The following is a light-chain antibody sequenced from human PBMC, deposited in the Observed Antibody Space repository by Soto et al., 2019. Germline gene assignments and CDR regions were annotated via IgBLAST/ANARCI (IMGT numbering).Light chain of an antibody. CDR2: DAS. CDR3: QQYSHLIT. J-gene: IGKJ5*01. CDR1: QGIKND. Sequence: DRQISQSPSSPSATVGDSVTIACRASQGIKNDLSWYQQKPGKAPKRLIYDASSLQSGVPSRFSGSGSGTDFTLTISSLQPEDIATYYCQQYSHLITFGQGTRLEIK. V-gene: IGKV1-17*01.